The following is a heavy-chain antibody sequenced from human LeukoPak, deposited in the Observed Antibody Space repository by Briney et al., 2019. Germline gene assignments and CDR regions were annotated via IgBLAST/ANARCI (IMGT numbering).Heavy chain of an antibody. J-gene: IGHJ4*02. D-gene: IGHD5-18*01. V-gene: IGHV4-30-2*01. CDR2: IYHSGST. CDR3: ARHLIRDTAMVPFDY. CDR1: AGSISSGGYY. Sequence: PSETLSLTCTVSAGSISSGGYYWSWIRQPRGKGLEWIEYIYHSGSTYYNPSLKSRVTISVDRSKNQFSLKLSSVTAADTAVYYCARHLIRDTAMVPFDYWGQGTLVTVSS.